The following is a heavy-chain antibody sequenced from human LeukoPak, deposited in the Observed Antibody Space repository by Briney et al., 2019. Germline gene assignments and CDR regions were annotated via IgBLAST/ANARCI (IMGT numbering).Heavy chain of an antibody. V-gene: IGHV4-34*01. CDR3: ARIHYDILTGYDY. J-gene: IGHJ4*02. CDR2: INHSGST. Sequence: SETLSLTCAVYGGSFSGYYWSWIRQPPGKGLEWIGEINHSGSTNYNPSLKSRVTISVDTSENQFSLRLSSVTAADTAVYFCARIHYDILTGYDYWGQGTLVTVSS. D-gene: IGHD3-9*01. CDR1: GGSFSGYY.